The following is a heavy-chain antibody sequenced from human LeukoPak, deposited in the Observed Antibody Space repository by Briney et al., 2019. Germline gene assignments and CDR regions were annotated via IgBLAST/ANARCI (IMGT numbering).Heavy chain of an antibody. J-gene: IGHJ5*02. Sequence: PGGPLKLSCPASGFTFSNYNMNWVRQAPGKGLKGVSSITSSSSYIYYADSVKGRFTISRDNAKNSLYLQMDSLRAEDTAVYYCAREAPAVAGTKDWFDPWGQGTLVTVSS. CDR1: GFTFSNYN. CDR3: AREAPAVAGTKDWFDP. V-gene: IGHV3-21*01. D-gene: IGHD6-19*01. CDR2: ITSSSSYI.